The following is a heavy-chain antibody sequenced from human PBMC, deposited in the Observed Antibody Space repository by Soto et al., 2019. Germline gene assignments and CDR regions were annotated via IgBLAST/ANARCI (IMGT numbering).Heavy chain of an antibody. CDR1: GFTFDDYA. V-gene: IGHV3-9*01. CDR3: AKAAVRGVMPPWFDP. CDR2: ISWNSGSI. D-gene: IGHD3-10*01. Sequence: EVQLVESGGGLVQPGRSLRLSCAASGFTFDDYAMHWVRQAPGKGLEWVSGISWNSGSIGYADSVKGRFTISRDNAKNSLYLQMNSLRAEDTALYYCAKAAVRGVMPPWFDPWGQGTLVTVSS. J-gene: IGHJ5*02.